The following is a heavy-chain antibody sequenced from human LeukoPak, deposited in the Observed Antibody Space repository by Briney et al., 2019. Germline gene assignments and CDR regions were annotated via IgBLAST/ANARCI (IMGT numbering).Heavy chain of an antibody. CDR3: ARGVHQNLVVVVAATALFDY. D-gene: IGHD2-15*01. J-gene: IGHJ4*02. V-gene: IGHV1-8*01. CDR1: GYTFTSYD. CDR2: MNPNSGNT. Sequence: ASVKVSCKAFGYTFTSYDINWVRQATGQGLEWMGWMNPNSGNTGYAQKFQGRVTMTRNTSISTAYMELSSLRSEDTAVYYCARGVHQNLVVVVAATALFDYWGQGTLVTVSS.